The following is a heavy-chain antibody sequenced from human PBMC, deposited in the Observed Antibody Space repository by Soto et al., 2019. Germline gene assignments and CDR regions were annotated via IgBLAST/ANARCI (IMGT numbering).Heavy chain of an antibody. V-gene: IGHV3-23*01. CDR3: AKDQGASGYDLRGLFDY. Sequence: EVQLLESGGDFIQPGGSLRLSCAASGFAFDSYAMTWIRQAPGKGLEWVSSISCGSGRTYYTDSVKGRFTISRDNSKNTVLLQMNSLRAEDTAVYYCAKDQGASGYDLRGLFDYWGRGTLVIVSS. J-gene: IGHJ4*02. CDR1: GFAFDSYA. CDR2: ISCGSGRT. D-gene: IGHD5-12*01.